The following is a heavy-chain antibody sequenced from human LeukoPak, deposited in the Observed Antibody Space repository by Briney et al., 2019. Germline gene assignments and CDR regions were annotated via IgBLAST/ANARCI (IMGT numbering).Heavy chain of an antibody. V-gene: IGHV4-31*03. J-gene: IGHJ6*03. CDR2: ISYSGTT. Sequence: SETLSLTCTVSGGSISTGGYYWSWIRQHPGKGLEWIGYISYSGTTYYNPSLKSRFTLSVDTSNNQFSLRLSSVTAADTALYYCARHYDLYYYTDVWGKGTTVTVSS. CDR3: ARHYDLYYYTDV. D-gene: IGHD3-22*01. CDR1: GGSISTGGYY.